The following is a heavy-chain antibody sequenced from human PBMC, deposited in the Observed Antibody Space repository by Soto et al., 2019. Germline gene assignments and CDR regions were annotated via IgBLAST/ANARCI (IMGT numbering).Heavy chain of an antibody. CDR3: VKCDGSVSYCFYFGS. J-gene: IGHJ4*02. CDR2: ISYSGST. Sequence: PSETLSLTCTVSGGSISSDSYYWGWIRQSPEKGLEWIASISYSGSTYYNPTLKSRLIISVDTSKSQFSLKLSSVTAADTAVYYCVKCDGSVSYCFYFGSWGQGTPVTVSS. D-gene: IGHD3-10*01. CDR1: GGSISSDSYY. V-gene: IGHV4-39*01.